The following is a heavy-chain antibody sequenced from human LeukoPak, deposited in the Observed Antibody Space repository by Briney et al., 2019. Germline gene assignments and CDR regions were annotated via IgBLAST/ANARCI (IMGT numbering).Heavy chain of an antibody. CDR3: AREHGYSSGWYFVGPSEQESYNWFDP. Sequence: SVKVSCKASGGTFSSYAISWVRQAPGQGLEWMGRIIPIFGTANYAQKFQGRVTITTDESTSTAYMELSSLRSEDTAVYYCAREHGYSSGWYFVGPSEQESYNWFDPWGQGTLVTVSS. J-gene: IGHJ5*02. CDR1: GGTFSSYA. V-gene: IGHV1-69*05. D-gene: IGHD6-19*01. CDR2: IIPIFGTA.